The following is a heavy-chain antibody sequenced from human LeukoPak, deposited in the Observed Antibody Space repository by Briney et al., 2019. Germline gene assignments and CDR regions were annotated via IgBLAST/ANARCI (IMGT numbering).Heavy chain of an antibody. V-gene: IGHV4-39*01. J-gene: IGHJ4*02. Sequence: SETLSLTCTVSGGSISSSSYYWGWIRQPPGKGLEWIGSIYYSGSTYYNPSLKSRVTISVDTSKNQFSLKLSSVTAADTAVYYCARWGYYYDSSGFPRRTDYFDYWGQGTLVTVSS. CDR2: IYYSGST. CDR3: ARWGYYYDSSGFPRRTDYFDY. CDR1: GGSISSSSYY. D-gene: IGHD3-22*01.